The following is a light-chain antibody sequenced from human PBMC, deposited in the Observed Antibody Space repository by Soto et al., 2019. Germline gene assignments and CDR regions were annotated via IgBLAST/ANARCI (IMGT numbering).Light chain of an antibody. CDR3: QQYGSSPRT. J-gene: IGKJ1*01. Sequence: EIALTQSPGTLSSSPGERATLSCRASQTVSSNHLAWYQQKPGQAPRLLIYGISDRATGIPDRFSGSGSGTDFTLTISRLEPEDFAVYYCQQYGSSPRTCGQGTQVEIK. CDR1: QTVSSNH. V-gene: IGKV3-20*01. CDR2: GIS.